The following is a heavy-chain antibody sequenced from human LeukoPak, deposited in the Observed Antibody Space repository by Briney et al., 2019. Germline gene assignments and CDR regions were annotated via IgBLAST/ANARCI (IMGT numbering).Heavy chain of an antibody. CDR1: GYTFTNYA. D-gene: IGHD3-10*01. Sequence: ASVKVSCKSSGYTFTNYAMHWVRQAPGQRLEWMGWINAGNGNTKYSQKFQGRVTITRDTSASTAYMELSSLRSEDTAVYYCAFGVRPVYYYYAMDVWGKGTTVTVSS. J-gene: IGHJ6*04. CDR2: INAGNGNT. CDR3: AFGVRPVYYYYAMDV. V-gene: IGHV1-3*01.